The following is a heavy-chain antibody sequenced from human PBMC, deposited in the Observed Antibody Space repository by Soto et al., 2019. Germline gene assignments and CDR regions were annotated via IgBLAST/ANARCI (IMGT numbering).Heavy chain of an antibody. CDR3: AREFYVGDSYDY. D-gene: IGHD3-16*01. J-gene: IGHJ4*02. Sequence: GGSLRLSCAASGFTFSSYSMNWVRQAPGKGLEWVSSISSSSSYIYYADSVKGRFTISRDNAKNSLYLQMNSLRAEDTAVYYCAREFYVGDSYDYWGQGTLVTVSS. CDR1: GFTFSSYS. CDR2: ISSSSSYI. V-gene: IGHV3-21*01.